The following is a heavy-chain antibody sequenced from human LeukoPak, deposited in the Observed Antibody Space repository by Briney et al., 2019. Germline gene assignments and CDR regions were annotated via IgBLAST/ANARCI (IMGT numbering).Heavy chain of an antibody. CDR2: IWYGGSNK. J-gene: IGHJ5*02. V-gene: IGHV3-33*08. Sequence: GGSLRLSCAASGFTFSSYGMHWVRQAPGKGLEWVAVIWYGGSNKYYADSVKGRFTISRDNSKNTLYLQMNSLRAEDTAVYYCARYRIQLSSWGQGTLVTVSS. CDR3: ARYRIQLSS. CDR1: GFTFSSYG. D-gene: IGHD5-18*01.